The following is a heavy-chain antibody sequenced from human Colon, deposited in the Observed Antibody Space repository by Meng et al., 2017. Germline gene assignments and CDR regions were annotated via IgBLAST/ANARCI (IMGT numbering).Heavy chain of an antibody. D-gene: IGHD1-1*01. CDR3: GRDQGRQLINH. CDR1: GDSISRDIW. CDR2: VYHRGDT. Sequence: QGTRQEPGPGLVKPSGTLALTCTVSGDSISRDIWWSWVRQPPGKGLEWIGEVYHRGDTNYNPSLKSRVVISVDRSKNQFSLNLSSVTAADTAVYYCGRDQGRQLINHWGQGTLVTVSS. J-gene: IGHJ4*02. V-gene: IGHV4-4*02.